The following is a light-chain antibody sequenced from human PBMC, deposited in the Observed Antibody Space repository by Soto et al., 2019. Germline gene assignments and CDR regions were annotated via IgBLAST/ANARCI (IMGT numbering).Light chain of an antibody. CDR1: SSHVGSYNR. CDR3: NSYTTSSTYV. Sequence: QSVLAQPASVAGSPGQSITIACTGTSSHVGSYNRVSWYQHAPGTAPKLIIHDVTNRPSGVPDRFSWSNSCNTASLTISGLQTEDEADYYCNSYTTSSTYVFGTGTKVTVL. J-gene: IGLJ1*01. V-gene: IGLV2-18*02. CDR2: DVT.